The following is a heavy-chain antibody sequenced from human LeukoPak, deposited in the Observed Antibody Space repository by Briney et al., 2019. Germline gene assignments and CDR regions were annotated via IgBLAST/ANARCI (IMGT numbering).Heavy chain of an antibody. CDR1: GYTFSGYY. J-gene: IGHJ4*02. D-gene: IGHD2-15*01. Sequence: GASVKVSCKASGYTFSGYYMHWVRQAPGQGLEWMGWINPNSGGTNYAQKFQGRVTMTRDTSISTAYMELSRLRSDDTAVYYCARDRGYCSGGSCQNFDYCGQGTLATVSS. CDR2: INPNSGGT. CDR3: ARDRGYCSGGSCQNFDY. V-gene: IGHV1-2*02.